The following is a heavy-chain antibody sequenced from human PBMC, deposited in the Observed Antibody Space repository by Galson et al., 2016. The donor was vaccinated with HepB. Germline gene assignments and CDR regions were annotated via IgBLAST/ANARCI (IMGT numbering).Heavy chain of an antibody. CDR3: APGGDTASLFDY. J-gene: IGHJ4*02. CDR2: ISGSGART. D-gene: IGHD5-18*01. CDR1: AFTFSSYA. Sequence: SLRLSCAASAFTFSSYAMSWVRQAPGKGLEWVSSISGSGARTFYADSVKGRFTISRDNSKNTLYLQMNSLRAEDTAVYYCAPGGDTASLFDYWGQGTLVTVSS. V-gene: IGHV3-23*01.